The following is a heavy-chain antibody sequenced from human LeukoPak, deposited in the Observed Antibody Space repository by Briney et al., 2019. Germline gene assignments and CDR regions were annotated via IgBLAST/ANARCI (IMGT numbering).Heavy chain of an antibody. J-gene: IGHJ6*03. CDR3: ARAVAAAGTYYYYYMDV. CDR1: GFTFSSYS. D-gene: IGHD6-13*01. CDR2: ISSSSSYI. V-gene: IGHV3-21*01. Sequence: GSLRLSCAASGFTFSSYSMNWVRQAPGKGLEWVSSISSSSSYIYYADSVKGRFTISRDNAKNSLYLQMNSLRAEDTAVYYCARAVAAAGTYYYYYMDVWGKGTTVTVSS.